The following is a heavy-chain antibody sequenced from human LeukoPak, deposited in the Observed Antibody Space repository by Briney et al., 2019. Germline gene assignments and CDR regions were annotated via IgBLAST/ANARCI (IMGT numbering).Heavy chain of an antibody. V-gene: IGHV3-30*04. CDR3: ARGIQPPKYYGSGSDTFDI. D-gene: IGHD3-10*01. J-gene: IGHJ3*02. CDR2: VSKDGNTK. CDR1: GFTFSTYA. Sequence: GGFLRLSCVASGFTFSTYAIHWVRQAPGKGLEWVAVVSKDGNTKYYADSVKGRFTISRDNSKNTVYLQMNSLRTEDTSVYYCARGIQPPKYYGSGSDTFDIWGQGTMVTVSS.